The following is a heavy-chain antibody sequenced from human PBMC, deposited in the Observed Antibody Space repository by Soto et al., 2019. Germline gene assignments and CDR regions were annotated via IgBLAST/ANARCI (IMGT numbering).Heavy chain of an antibody. J-gene: IGHJ4*02. Sequence: QVQLVESGGGVVQPGRSLRLSCAASGFTFSSYAMHWVRQAPGKGLEWVAVISYDGSNKYYADSVKGRFTISRDNSKNTLYLQMNSLRAEDTAVYYCARDDVYTAMVPCLDYWGQGTLVTVSS. CDR3: ARDDVYTAMVPCLDY. D-gene: IGHD5-18*01. CDR2: ISYDGSNK. V-gene: IGHV3-30-3*01. CDR1: GFTFSSYA.